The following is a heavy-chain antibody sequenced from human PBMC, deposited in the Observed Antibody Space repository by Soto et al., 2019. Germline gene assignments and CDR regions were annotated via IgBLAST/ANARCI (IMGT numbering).Heavy chain of an antibody. J-gene: IGHJ4*02. D-gene: IGHD1-26*01. Sequence: SQTLSLTCAICGDSVSNNGATWNWIRQSPSRGLEWLGRAYYRSRGQYDYATSVRSRITINPDTSKNQFSLQLNSVTPEDTAVYYCARDPPDFNSGFDSWGQGSLVTVSS. V-gene: IGHV6-1*01. CDR3: ARDPPDFNSGFDS. CDR1: GDSVSNNGAT. CDR2: AYYRSRGQY.